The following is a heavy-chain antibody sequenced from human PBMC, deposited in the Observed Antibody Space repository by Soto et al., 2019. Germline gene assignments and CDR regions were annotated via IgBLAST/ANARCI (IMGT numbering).Heavy chain of an antibody. CDR1: GGSISSYY. CDR3: ARHVNGHDYGDYADAFDI. D-gene: IGHD4-17*01. CDR2: IYYSGST. Sequence: QVQLQESGPGLVKPSETLSLTCTVSGGSISSYYWSWIRQPPGKGLEWIGYIYYSGSTNYNPSLKSRVTISVDTSKNQFSLKLSSVTAADTAVYYCARHVNGHDYGDYADAFDIWGQGTMVTVSS. V-gene: IGHV4-59*08. J-gene: IGHJ3*02.